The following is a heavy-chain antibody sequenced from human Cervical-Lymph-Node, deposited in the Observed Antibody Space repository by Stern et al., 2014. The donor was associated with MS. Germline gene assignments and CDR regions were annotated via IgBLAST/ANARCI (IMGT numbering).Heavy chain of an antibody. CDR3: AREFSYDRSGYYFYY. Sequence: QVQLVQSGAEVKKPGSSGKVSCKASGGTFSTYAISWVRQAPGQGLEWMGGIVPIFGTANYAHNFQGRVTITADESTSTAYMELSSLRSEDTALYYCAREFSYDRSGYYFYYWGQGTLVTVSS. CDR1: GGTFSTYA. CDR2: IVPIFGTA. D-gene: IGHD3-22*01. J-gene: IGHJ4*02. V-gene: IGHV1-69*01.